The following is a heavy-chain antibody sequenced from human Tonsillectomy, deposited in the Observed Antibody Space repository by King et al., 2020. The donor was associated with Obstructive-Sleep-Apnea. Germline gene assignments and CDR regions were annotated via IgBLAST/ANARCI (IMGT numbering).Heavy chain of an antibody. J-gene: IGHJ5*02. CDR3: ARGARIAAAGKGNWFDP. CDR1: GDTFTGYY. V-gene: IGHV1-2*02. CDR2: INPNSGGT. D-gene: IGHD6-13*01. Sequence: VQLVESGAEVKKPGASVKVSCKASGDTFTGYYMHWVRQAPGQGLEWRGWINPNSGGTNYAQKFQGRVTMTRDTSISTAYMELSRRRSDDTAVYYCARGARIAAAGKGNWFDPWGQGTLVTVSS.